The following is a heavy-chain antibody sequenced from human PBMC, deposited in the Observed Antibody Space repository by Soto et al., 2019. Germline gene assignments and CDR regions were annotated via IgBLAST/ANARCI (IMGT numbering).Heavy chain of an antibody. CDR3: ARPPKWLPNAFDI. J-gene: IGHJ3*02. D-gene: IGHD3-22*01. V-gene: IGHV3-30-3*01. CDR1: GFTFSSYA. CDR2: ISYDGSNK. Sequence: GGSLRLSCAASGFTFSSYAMHWVRQAPGKGLEWVAVISYDGSNKYYADSVKGRFTISRDNSKNTLYLQMNSLRAEDTAVYYCARPPKWLPNAFDIWGQGTMVTVSS.